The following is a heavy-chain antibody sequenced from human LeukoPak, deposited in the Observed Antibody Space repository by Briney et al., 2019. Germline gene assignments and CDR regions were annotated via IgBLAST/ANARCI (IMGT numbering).Heavy chain of an antibody. CDR2: IYHSGST. Sequence: SQTLSLTCTVSGGSISSGGYSWSWIRQPPGKGLEWIGYIYHSGSTYYNPSLKSRVTISVDRSKNQFSLKLSSVTAADTAVYYCARFLSSVVTAYAFDIWGQGTTVTVSS. CDR1: GGSISSGGYS. J-gene: IGHJ3*02. D-gene: IGHD2-21*02. CDR3: ARFLSSVVTAYAFDI. V-gene: IGHV4-30-2*01.